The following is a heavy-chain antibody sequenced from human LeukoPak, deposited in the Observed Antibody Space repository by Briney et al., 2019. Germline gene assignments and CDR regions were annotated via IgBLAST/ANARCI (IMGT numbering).Heavy chain of an antibody. J-gene: IGHJ4*02. CDR2: IYHSGST. CDR1: GGSISSSNW. V-gene: IGHV4-4*02. Sequence: SETLSLTCAVSGGSISSSNWWSWVRQPPGKGLEWIGEIYHSGSTNYNPSLKSRVTLSVDKSKNQFSLKLSSVTAADTAVYYCARSITGTDDDDDYWGQGTLVTVSS. D-gene: IGHD1-20*01. CDR3: ARSITGTDDDDDY.